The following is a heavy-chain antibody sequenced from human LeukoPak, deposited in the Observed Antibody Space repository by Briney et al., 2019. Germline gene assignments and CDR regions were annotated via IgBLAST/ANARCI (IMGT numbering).Heavy chain of an antibody. J-gene: IGHJ4*02. D-gene: IGHD7-27*01. CDR2: IWYDGSNK. CDR1: GFTFSSYA. Sequence: GGSLRLSCAASGFTFSSYAMHWVRQAPGKGLEWVAVIWYDGSNKYYADSVKGRFTISRDNPKNTLYLQMNSLRAEDTAVYYCARDSLGFDYWGQGTLVTVSS. CDR3: ARDSLGFDY. V-gene: IGHV3-33*01.